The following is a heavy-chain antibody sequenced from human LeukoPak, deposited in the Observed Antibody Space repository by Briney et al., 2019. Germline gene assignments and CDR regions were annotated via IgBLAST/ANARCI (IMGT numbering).Heavy chain of an antibody. CDR3: ARVYGYGRYYFDY. V-gene: IGHV1-2*06. CDR1: GYTFTGYY. J-gene: IGHJ4*02. CDR2: INPNSGGT. Sequence: ASVKVSCKASGYTFTGYYMHWVRQAPGQGLEWMGRINPNSGGTNYAQKFQGRVTMTRDTSISTAYMELSRLRSDDTAVYYCARVYGYGRYYFDYWGQGTLVTVSS. D-gene: IGHD5-18*01.